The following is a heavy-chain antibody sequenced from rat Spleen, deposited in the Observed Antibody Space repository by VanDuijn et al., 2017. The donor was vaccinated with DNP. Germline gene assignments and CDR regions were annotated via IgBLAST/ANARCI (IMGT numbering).Heavy chain of an antibody. CDR3: ARSGIYYSSYGYAMDA. D-gene: IGHD1-2*01. CDR2: ISSGGST. CDR1: GFSLTSYT. Sequence: QVQLTESGPGLVQPSQTLSLTCTVSGFSLTSYTVSWVRQPPGKGLEWIATISSGGSTYYNSALKSRLSISRDTSKSQVFLKMNSVQTEDTAMYFCARSGIYYSSYGYAMDAWGQGTSVTVSS. J-gene: IGHJ4*01. V-gene: IGHV2-6*01.